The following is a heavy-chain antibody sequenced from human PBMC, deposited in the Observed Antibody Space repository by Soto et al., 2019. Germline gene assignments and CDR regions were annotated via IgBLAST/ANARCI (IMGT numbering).Heavy chain of an antibody. J-gene: IGHJ5*02. CDR1: GGSIRSYY. D-gene: IGHD1-1*01. Sequence: QVQLQESGPGLVKPSETLSLTCTVSGGSIRSYYWSWIRQPPGKGLEWIGYIYYSGSTNYNPSLKSRVTISVDLSKSQFSLKLSSVTAADTAMYYCAREAGVQYPFDPWGQGTLVTVSS. V-gene: IGHV4-59*01. CDR3: AREAGVQYPFDP. CDR2: IYYSGST.